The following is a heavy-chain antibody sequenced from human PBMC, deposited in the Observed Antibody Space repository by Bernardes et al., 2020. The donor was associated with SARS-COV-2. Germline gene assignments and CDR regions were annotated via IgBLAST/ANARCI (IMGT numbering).Heavy chain of an antibody. CDR3: AREGMTTVTTGLDY. Sequence: SLRLSCAASGFTFSSYGMHWVRQAPGKGLEWVAVIWYDGSNKYYADSVKGRFTISRDNSKNTLYLQMNSLRAEDTAVYYCAREGMTTVTTGLDYWGQGTLVTVSS. CDR1: GFTFSSYG. D-gene: IGHD4-17*01. J-gene: IGHJ4*02. CDR2: IWYDGSNK. V-gene: IGHV3-33*08.